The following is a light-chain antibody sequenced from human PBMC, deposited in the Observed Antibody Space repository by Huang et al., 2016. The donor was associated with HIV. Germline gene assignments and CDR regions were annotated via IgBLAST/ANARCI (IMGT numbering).Light chain of an antibody. CDR1: QSVSIN. Sequence: EIVMTQSPATLSVSPGERATLSCRASQSVSINLAWYQQKPAQAPRLLIYGASTRATAVSARFSGSGSGTEFTLTISSLQSEDFAFYYCQQYDNWPPYTFGQGTKLEIK. V-gene: IGKV3-15*01. CDR3: QQYDNWPPYT. J-gene: IGKJ2*01. CDR2: GAS.